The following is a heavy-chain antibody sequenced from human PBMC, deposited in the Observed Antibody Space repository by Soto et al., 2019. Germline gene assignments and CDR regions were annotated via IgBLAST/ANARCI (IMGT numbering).Heavy chain of an antibody. CDR1: GGTFSTDS. Sequence: QVQLVQSGAEVKKPGSSVKVSCKASGGTFSTDSISWVRQAPGQGLEWMGGIIPMFGTANNAQKFQGRVTRSAHEATSTAYMELSTLRSEDTAVYFCAGEGDGYSGMDVWGQGTTVTVSS. J-gene: IGHJ6*02. V-gene: IGHV1-69*12. CDR2: IIPMFGTA. CDR3: AGEGDGYSGMDV.